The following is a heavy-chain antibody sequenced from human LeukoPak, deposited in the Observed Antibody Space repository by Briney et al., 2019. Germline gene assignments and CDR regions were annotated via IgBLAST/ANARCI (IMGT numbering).Heavy chain of an antibody. CDR2: ISGRGDST. Sequence: GGSLRLSCATSGFIFNNYAMTWVRQAPGKGLEWVSTISGRGDSTYDADSVRGRFTISRDNSQSSLYLQMNSLRAEDTAVYYCATYYYDTLGDYWGQGTLVTVSS. J-gene: IGHJ4*02. D-gene: IGHD3-22*01. CDR3: ATYYYDTLGDY. CDR1: GFIFNNYA. V-gene: IGHV3-23*01.